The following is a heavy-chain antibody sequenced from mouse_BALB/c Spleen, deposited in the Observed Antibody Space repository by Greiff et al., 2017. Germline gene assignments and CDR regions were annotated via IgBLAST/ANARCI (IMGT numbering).Heavy chain of an antibody. CDR3: KGCDYDGVAY. CDR1: GFYITDYY. J-gene: IGHJ3*01. CDR2: IDPENGDT. Sequence: EVQLQQSGAELVRSGASVTLSCTASGFYITDYYMHWVKQRPEQGLEWIGWIDPENGDTEYAPKFQGKATMTADTYSNTVYLQLSSLTSEETAYSYCKGCDYDGVAYWGQGTLVTVSA. V-gene: IGHV14-4*02. D-gene: IGHD2-4*01.